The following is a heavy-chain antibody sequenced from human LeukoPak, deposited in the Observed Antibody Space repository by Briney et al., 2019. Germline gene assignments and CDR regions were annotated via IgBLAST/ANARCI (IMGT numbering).Heavy chain of an antibody. Sequence: ASVKVSCKASGYTFTSYDINWVRQASGQGLEWMAWMNANSGNTVYAQKFQGRVTITWDTSISTAYMEVNTLISDDTAVYYCVREGLDYWGQGTRVTVSS. CDR1: GYTFTSYD. J-gene: IGHJ4*02. V-gene: IGHV1-8*03. CDR3: VREGLDY. CDR2: MNANSGNT.